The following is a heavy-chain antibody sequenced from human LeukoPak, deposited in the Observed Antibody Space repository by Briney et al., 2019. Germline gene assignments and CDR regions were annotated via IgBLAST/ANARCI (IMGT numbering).Heavy chain of an antibody. CDR2: ISSSGRTI. CDR3: ARDLNTGMDV. CDR1: GFTFSDYY. J-gene: IGHJ6*02. Sequence: GGSLRLSCAASGFTFSDYYINWIRQAPGKGLEWLSYISSSGRTIHYADSVKGRFTISRDNAQKLLYLQMNSPRAEDTAIYYCARDLNTGMDVWGRGTTVTVSS. V-gene: IGHV3-11*01.